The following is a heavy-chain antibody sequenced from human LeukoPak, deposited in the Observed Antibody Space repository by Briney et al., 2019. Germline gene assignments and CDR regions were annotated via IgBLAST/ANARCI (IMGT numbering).Heavy chain of an antibody. V-gene: IGHV1-69*05. CDR2: IIPIFGTP. J-gene: IGHJ6*03. Sequence: SVKVSCKASGGTFRTYSVTWVRQAPGHGLEWMGGIIPIFGTPNYAQKFQGRVKVTTDDATGTAYMELSSLMSEDTAIYYCARVDRYHFYLDVWGKGTPVTVS. CDR1: GGTFRTYS. CDR3: ARVDRYHFYLDV.